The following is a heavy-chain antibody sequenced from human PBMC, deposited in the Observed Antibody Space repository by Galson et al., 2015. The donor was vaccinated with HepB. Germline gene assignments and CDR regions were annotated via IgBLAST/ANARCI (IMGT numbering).Heavy chain of an antibody. CDR3: AREGGGYDFWSGYYTGGDMDV. V-gene: IGHV1-46*01. J-gene: IGHJ6*03. D-gene: IGHD3-3*01. CDR2: INPSGGST. CDR1: GYTFTSYY. Sequence: SVKVSCRASGYTFTSYYMNWVRQAPGQGLEWMGIINPSGGSTSYAQKFQGRVTMTRDTSTSTAYMEMSSLRSEDTAVYYCAREGGGYDFWSGYYTGGDMDVW.